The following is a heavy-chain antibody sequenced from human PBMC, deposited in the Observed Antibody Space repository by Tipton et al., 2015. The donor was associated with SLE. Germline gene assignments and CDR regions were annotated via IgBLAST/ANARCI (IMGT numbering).Heavy chain of an antibody. Sequence: TLSLTCAVSGYSIGTGYYWVWIRQSPGKGLEGIGNIYHTGSTYYSPSLRGRVTISMDTSKNQFSLKLNSVTAADTAVYYCARGLEWSGVDSWGQGTLVRVSS. J-gene: IGHJ4*02. CDR3: ARGLEWSGVDS. CDR1: GYSIGTGYY. CDR2: IYHTGST. D-gene: IGHD1-1*01. V-gene: IGHV4-38-2*01.